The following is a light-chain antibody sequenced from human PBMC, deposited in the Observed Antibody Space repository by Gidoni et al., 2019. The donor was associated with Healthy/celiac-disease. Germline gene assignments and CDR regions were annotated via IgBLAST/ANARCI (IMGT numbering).Light chain of an antibody. V-gene: IGKV3-20*01. CDR2: GAS. Sequence: IVFTQSPGTLSLSPGERATLSCRASQSVSSSYLAWYQQKPGQAPRLLIYGASSRATGIPDRFSGSGSGTDCTLTISRLEPEDFAMYYCQQYGSSLCSFGQGTKLEIK. J-gene: IGKJ2*04. CDR1: QSVSSSY. CDR3: QQYGSSLCS.